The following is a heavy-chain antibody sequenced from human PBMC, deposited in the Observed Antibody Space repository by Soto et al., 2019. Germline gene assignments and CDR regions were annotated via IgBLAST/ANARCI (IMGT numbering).Heavy chain of an antibody. CDR1: GGSLSGYY. CDR3: ARGGATPMVLKY. CDR2: INHSGTT. V-gene: IGHV4-34*01. Sequence: QVQLQQWGAGLLKPSETLSLTCAVYGGSLSGYYWSWIRQAPGKGLEWIGEINHSGTTNYNPSLNSRVAILIDTAKNQFSLILSSVTAADRAMYYCARGGATPMVLKYWGQGTLVTVSS. J-gene: IGHJ4*02. D-gene: IGHD5-18*01.